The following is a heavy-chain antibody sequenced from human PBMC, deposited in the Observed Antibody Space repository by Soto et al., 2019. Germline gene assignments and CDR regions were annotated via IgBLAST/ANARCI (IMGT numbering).Heavy chain of an antibody. D-gene: IGHD6-13*01. J-gene: IGHJ3*02. CDR3: ARPYSSAFDI. CDR2: IYYSGST. Sequence: SETLSLTCTVSGCSISSYYWSWIRQPPGKGLEWIGYIYYSGSTNYNPSLKSRVTISVDTSKNQFSLKLSSVTAADPAVYYCARPYSSAFDIWGQGTMVTVSS. V-gene: IGHV4-59*08. CDR1: GCSISSYY.